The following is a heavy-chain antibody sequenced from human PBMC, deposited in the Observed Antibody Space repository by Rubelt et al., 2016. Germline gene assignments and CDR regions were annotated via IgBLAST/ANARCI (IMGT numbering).Heavy chain of an antibody. CDR3: AKDWNYDSSGGGFDY. Sequence: QLQESGPGLVKPSETLSLTCTVSGGSISSSSYYWGWIRQPPGKGLEWVSGISWNSGSIGYADSVKGRFTISRDNAKNSLYLQMNSLRAEDTALYYCAKDWNYDSSGGGFDYWGQGTLVTVSS. J-gene: IGHJ4*02. CDR1: GGSISSSSYY. D-gene: IGHD3-22*01. CDR2: ISWNSGSI. V-gene: IGHV3-9*01.